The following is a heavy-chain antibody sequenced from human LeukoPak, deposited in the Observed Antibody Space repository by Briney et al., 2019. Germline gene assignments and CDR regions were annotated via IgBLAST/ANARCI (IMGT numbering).Heavy chain of an antibody. V-gene: IGHV3-30-3*01. CDR1: GFTFSSYA. J-gene: IGHJ4*02. Sequence: GGSLRLSCAASGFTFSSYAMHWVRQAPGKGLEWVAVISYDGSNKYYADSVKGRFTISRDNSKNTLYLQMNSLRAEDTAVYYCARDSWVNWGQGTLVTVSS. CDR3: ARDSWVN. CDR2: ISYDGSNK. D-gene: IGHD6-13*01.